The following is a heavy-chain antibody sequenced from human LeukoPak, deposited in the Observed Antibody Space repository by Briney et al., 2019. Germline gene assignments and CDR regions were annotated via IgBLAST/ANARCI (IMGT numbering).Heavy chain of an antibody. CDR1: GGSISSYY. Sequence: NPSETLSLTCTVSGGSISSYYWSWIRQPPGKELEWIGYIYYSGSTNYNPSLKSRVTISVDTSKNQFSLKLSSVTAADTAVYYCAGSPVYYYDSSGYFGPNWFDPWGQGTLVTVSS. J-gene: IGHJ5*02. D-gene: IGHD3-22*01. V-gene: IGHV4-59*01. CDR2: IYYSGST. CDR3: AGSPVYYYDSSGYFGPNWFDP.